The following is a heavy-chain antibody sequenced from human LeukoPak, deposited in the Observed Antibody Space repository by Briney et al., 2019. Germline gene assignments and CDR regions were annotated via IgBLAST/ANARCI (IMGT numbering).Heavy chain of an antibody. CDR2: IRQDGSDN. J-gene: IGHJ4*02. V-gene: IGHV3-7*01. CDR3: ARVGSTSWYLDY. D-gene: IGHD2-2*01. Sequence: PGGSLRLSCAASGFAFSHYWMSWVRQAPGKGLEWLANIRQDGSDNYYADSVKGRFTFSRDNARNSMHLQMNSLRADDTAVYYCARVGSTSWYLDYWGQGTLVTVSS. CDR1: GFAFSHYW.